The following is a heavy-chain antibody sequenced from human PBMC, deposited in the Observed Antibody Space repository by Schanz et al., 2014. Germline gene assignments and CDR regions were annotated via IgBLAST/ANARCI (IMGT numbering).Heavy chain of an antibody. V-gene: IGHV3-30-3*01. Sequence: QAQLVESGGGVVQPGRSLRLSCAASGFAFRSYAMHWVRQAPGKGLEWAALISHDGNNKHYVDSVEGRFTISRDNSKNTLYLQMNSLRVEDTALYYCAREYSSYGTVYYWGQGTLVTVSS. J-gene: IGHJ4*02. CDR1: GFAFRSYA. CDR2: ISHDGNNK. D-gene: IGHD5-12*01. CDR3: AREYSSYGTVYY.